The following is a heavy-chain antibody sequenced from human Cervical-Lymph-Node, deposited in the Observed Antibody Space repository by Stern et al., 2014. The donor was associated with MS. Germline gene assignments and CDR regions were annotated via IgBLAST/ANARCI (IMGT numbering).Heavy chain of an antibody. Sequence: MQLVQSGGVLVQPGGSLKLSCAASGFTFSRYWMTWVRQAPGKGLEWVANIKEDGSEQYYVDSVKGRFTMSRDNAKNSLYLQMNSLRDEDTAVYYCARRVLVAMGGYPKTLDVWGRGTTVTVSS. CDR1: GFTFSRYW. J-gene: IGHJ6*02. CDR2: IKEDGSEQ. CDR3: ARRVLVAMGGYPKTLDV. D-gene: IGHD2-2*01. V-gene: IGHV3-7*01.